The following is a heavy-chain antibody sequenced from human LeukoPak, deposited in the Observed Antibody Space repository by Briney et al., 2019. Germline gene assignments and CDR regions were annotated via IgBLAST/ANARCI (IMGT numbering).Heavy chain of an antibody. CDR2: IKSKTDGGTT. Sequence: GGSLRLSCAASGFTFSNAWMSWVRQAPGKGLECVGRIKSKTDGGTTDYAAPVNGRFTISRDESKNTLYLQMNSLKTEDTAVYFCTTASGFWSGYGGYWGQGTLVTVSS. J-gene: IGHJ4*02. CDR3: TTASGFWSGYGGY. D-gene: IGHD3-3*01. CDR1: GFTFSNAW. V-gene: IGHV3-15*01.